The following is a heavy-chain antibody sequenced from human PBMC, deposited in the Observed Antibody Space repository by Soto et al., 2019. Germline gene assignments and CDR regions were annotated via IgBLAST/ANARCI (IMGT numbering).Heavy chain of an antibody. J-gene: IGHJ4*02. Sequence: ASVKVSCKASGYTFTSYGISWVRQAPGQRLEWMGWISAYNGNTNYAQKLQGRVTMTTDTSTSTAYMELRSLRSDDTAVYYCARGGYSGYDYGDYFDYWGQGTLVTVSS. D-gene: IGHD5-12*01. CDR1: GYTFTSYG. V-gene: IGHV1-18*01. CDR3: ARGGYSGYDYGDYFDY. CDR2: ISAYNGNT.